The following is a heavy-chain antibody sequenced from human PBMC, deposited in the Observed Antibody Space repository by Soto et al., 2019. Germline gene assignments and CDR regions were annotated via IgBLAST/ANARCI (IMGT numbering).Heavy chain of an antibody. Sequence: QVQLQESGPGLVKPSQTLSLTCTVSGGSISSGDYYWSWIRQPPGKGLEWIGYIYYSGSTYYNPSLKSRVTISVDTSKNHFSLKRSSVTAADTAVYYCARTHGIYYDSSGCIDYWGQGTRVTVSS. D-gene: IGHD3-22*01. V-gene: IGHV4-30-4*01. CDR1: GGSISSGDYY. J-gene: IGHJ4*02. CDR2: IYYSGST. CDR3: ARTHGIYYDSSGCIDY.